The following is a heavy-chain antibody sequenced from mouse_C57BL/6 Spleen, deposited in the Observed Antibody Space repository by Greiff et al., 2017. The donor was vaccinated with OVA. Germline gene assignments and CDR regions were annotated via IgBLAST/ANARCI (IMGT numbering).Heavy chain of an antibody. CDR3: ARALTGTNWYFDV. CDR2: ISDGGSYT. Sequence: EVKLVESGGGLVKPGGSLKLSCAASGFTFSSYAMSWVRQTPEKRLEWVATISDGGSYTYYPANVKGRFTISRDNAKNNLYLQMSHMKSEDTAMYYCARALTGTNWYFDVWGTGTTVTVSS. D-gene: IGHD4-1*01. J-gene: IGHJ1*03. CDR1: GFTFSSYA. V-gene: IGHV5-4*03.